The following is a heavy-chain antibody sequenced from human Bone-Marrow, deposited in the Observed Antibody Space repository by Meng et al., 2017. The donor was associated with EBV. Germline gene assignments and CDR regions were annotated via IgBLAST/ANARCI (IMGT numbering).Heavy chain of an antibody. CDR2: FIPILGTP. Sequence: QGPVVVSVAEVKSTGYSGTVSLKRFGGSFSNSAISWVRQAPGQGLELMGVFIPILGTPNYAQKYQDRVTITADESTSTAYMELSGLRSEDTAVYYCARESGRGYTPDFWGQGTLVTVSS. CDR3: ARESGRGYTPDF. D-gene: IGHD3-10*01. V-gene: IGHV1-69*01. CDR1: GGSFSNSA. J-gene: IGHJ4*02.